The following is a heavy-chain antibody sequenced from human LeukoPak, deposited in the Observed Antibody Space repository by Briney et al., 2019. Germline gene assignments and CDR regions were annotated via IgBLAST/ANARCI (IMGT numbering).Heavy chain of an antibody. D-gene: IGHD4-17*01. V-gene: IGHV1-69*13. J-gene: IGHJ6*02. CDR2: IIPLLGTP. CDR1: GGTFTSYA. Sequence: ASVKVSCKASGGTFTSYAISWVRQAPGQGLEWMGGIIPLLGTPNYAQKFQGRVTITADDSTSTAYMELTSLRSEDTAVYYCAEDSSMVTTRAPYYYYYLDVWGQGTTVTVSS. CDR3: AEDSSMVTTRAPYYYYYLDV.